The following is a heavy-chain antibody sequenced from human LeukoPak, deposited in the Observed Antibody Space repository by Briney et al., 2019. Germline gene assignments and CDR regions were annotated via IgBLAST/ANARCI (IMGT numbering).Heavy chain of an antibody. V-gene: IGHV1-46*01. J-gene: IGHJ3*02. Sequence: ASVTVSCTASVYTFTSYYMHWVRQAPGQGLEWMGIINPSGGSTSYAQKFQGRVTMTRDTSTSTVYMELSSLRSEDTAVYYCARARKTYSSGWHDHAFDIWGQGTMVTVSS. D-gene: IGHD6-19*01. CDR1: VYTFTSYY. CDR3: ARARKTYSSGWHDHAFDI. CDR2: INPSGGST.